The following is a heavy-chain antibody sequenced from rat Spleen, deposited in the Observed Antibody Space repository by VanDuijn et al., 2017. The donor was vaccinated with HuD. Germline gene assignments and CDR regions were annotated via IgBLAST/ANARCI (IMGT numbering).Heavy chain of an antibody. CDR1: GFSLTSNS. Sequence: QVQLKESGPGLVQPSQTLSLTCTVSGFSLTSNSVHWVRQPPGKGLEWMGGIWGDGSTDYNSALKSRLSISRDTSKSQVFLKMNSLQTEDTGTYYCTRDSPYYGGFDYWGQGVLVTVSS. J-gene: IGHJ2*01. D-gene: IGHD1-1*01. CDR3: TRDSPYYGGFDY. V-gene: IGHV2-1*01. CDR2: IWGDGST.